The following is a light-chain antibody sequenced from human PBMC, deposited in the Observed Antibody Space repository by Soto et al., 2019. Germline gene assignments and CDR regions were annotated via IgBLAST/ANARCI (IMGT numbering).Light chain of an antibody. J-gene: IGKJ3*01. CDR1: QSIKNW. Sequence: DIQMTQSPSTLSASVGDRVTITCRASQSIKNWLAWYQQKPGEAPKLLIYKASTLESGVPSRFSGSGSGTEFTLTISCLQPDDVATYYCQQYSSYPQFTFGPGTKVDIK. CDR3: QQYSSYPQFT. V-gene: IGKV1-5*03. CDR2: KAS.